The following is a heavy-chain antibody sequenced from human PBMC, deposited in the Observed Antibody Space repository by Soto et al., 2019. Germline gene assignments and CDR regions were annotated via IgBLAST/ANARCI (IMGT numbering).Heavy chain of an antibody. Sequence: QITLKESGPTLVKPTQTLTLTCTFSGFSLSTSGVGVGWIRQPPGKALEWLALIYWDDDRRYSPSLKSRLTITRDTSRNQVVLTMTDMDPVDTATYYCAHSHDSRPGGIFWGQGTLATVSS. CDR2: IYWDDDR. CDR3: AHSHDSRPGGIF. D-gene: IGHD3-22*01. V-gene: IGHV2-5*02. J-gene: IGHJ4*02. CDR1: GFSLSTSGVG.